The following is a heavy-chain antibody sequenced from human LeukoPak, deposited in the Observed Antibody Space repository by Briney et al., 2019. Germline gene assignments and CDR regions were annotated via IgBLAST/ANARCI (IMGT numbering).Heavy chain of an antibody. CDR1: GYTFTNYY. V-gene: IGHV1-2*02. J-gene: IGHJ4*02. CDR2: INPHSDGT. Sequence: ASVKVSCKASGYTFTNYYIHWVRQAPGQGLEWMGWINPHSDGTNYAQRFQGRVTMTRGTSISTAYMELSRLRSDDTAVYYCARDGPCSSTSCQNFDSWGQGALVTVSS. CDR3: ARDGPCSSTSCQNFDS. D-gene: IGHD2-2*01.